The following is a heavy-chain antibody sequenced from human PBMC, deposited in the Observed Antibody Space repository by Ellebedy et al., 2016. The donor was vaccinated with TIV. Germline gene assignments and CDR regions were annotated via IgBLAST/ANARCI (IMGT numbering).Heavy chain of an antibody. CDR2: MKGDGSMI. CDR1: GFNFGSYW. V-gene: IGHV3-7*03. CDR3: ARVIATDEGMGD. J-gene: IGHJ4*02. Sequence: PGGSLRLPCAASGFNFGSYWMTWVRQAPGKGLEWVANMKGDGSMINYAGSVKGRFTISRDYAKNSLNLQMNSLRVDDTAIYYCARVIATDEGMGDWGQGTLVTVSS. D-gene: IGHD2-21*01.